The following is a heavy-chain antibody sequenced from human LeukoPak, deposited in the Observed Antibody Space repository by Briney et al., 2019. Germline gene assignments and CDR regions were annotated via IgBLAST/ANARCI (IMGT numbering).Heavy chain of an antibody. D-gene: IGHD1-26*01. CDR1: GDSITSYAW. J-gene: IGHJ4*02. CDR2: IHLNGIT. Sequence: PSGTLSLTCSVSGDSITSYAWWSWVRQPPGKGLEWIGEIHLNGITNYNPSLKSRVTMSIDKSKNQLSLNLSSVTAADTAVYYCATARVGATADYWGQGTLVTVSS. CDR3: ATARVGATADY. V-gene: IGHV4-4*02.